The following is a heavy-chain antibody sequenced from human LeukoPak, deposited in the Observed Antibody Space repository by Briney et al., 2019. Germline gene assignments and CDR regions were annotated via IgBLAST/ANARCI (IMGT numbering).Heavy chain of an antibody. Sequence: GGFLRLSCAASGFTFSSYGMSWARQAPGRGLGWVSGISGSGGSTYYADSVKGRFTISRDNSKNTLSLHMNSLRAEDTAVYYCAKGAHYYGSGSHRRGHYFEHWGQGTLITVSS. V-gene: IGHV3-23*01. CDR2: ISGSGGST. J-gene: IGHJ4*02. CDR1: GFTFSSYG. D-gene: IGHD3-10*01. CDR3: AKGAHYYGSGSHRRGHYFEH.